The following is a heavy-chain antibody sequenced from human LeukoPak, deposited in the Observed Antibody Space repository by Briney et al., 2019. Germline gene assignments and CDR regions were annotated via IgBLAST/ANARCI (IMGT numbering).Heavy chain of an antibody. D-gene: IGHD1-14*01. V-gene: IGHV4-59*01. CDR2: IYYSGST. CDR1: GGSISSYY. Sequence: SETLSLTCTVSGGSISSYYWSWIRQPPAKGLEWIGYIYYSGSTNYNPSLKSRVTISVDTSKNQFSLKLSSVTAADTAVYYCAGRTSYYYYYGMDVWGQGTTVTVSS. J-gene: IGHJ6*02. CDR3: AGRTSYYYYYGMDV.